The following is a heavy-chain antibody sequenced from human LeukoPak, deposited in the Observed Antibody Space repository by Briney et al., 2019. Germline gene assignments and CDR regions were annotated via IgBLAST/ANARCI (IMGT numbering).Heavy chain of an antibody. CDR2: INPNSGGT. CDR3: ARGTVADRQRAPPKEWFGP. D-gene: IGHD6-6*01. Sequence: ASVKVSCKASGYTFTGYYMHWVRQAPGQGLEWMGWINPNSGGTNYAQKFQGRVTMTRDTSISTAYMELSRLRSDDTAVDYCARGTVADRQRAPPKEWFGPWGQGTLVTVSS. J-gene: IGHJ5*02. V-gene: IGHV1-2*02. CDR1: GYTFTGYY.